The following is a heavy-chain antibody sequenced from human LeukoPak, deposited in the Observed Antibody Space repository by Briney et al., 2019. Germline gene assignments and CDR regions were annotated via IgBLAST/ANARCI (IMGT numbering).Heavy chain of an antibody. CDR1: GGFISSYY. V-gene: IGHV4-59*01. D-gene: IGHD6-13*01. Sequence: SETLSLTCTVSGGFISSYYWTWIRQPPGKGLEWIGYIYYSGSTNYNPSLKSRVTISVDTSKNQFSLKLSSVTAADTAVYYCARATSSSWDYFDYWGQGTLVTVSS. CDR3: ARATSSSWDYFDY. J-gene: IGHJ4*02. CDR2: IYYSGST.